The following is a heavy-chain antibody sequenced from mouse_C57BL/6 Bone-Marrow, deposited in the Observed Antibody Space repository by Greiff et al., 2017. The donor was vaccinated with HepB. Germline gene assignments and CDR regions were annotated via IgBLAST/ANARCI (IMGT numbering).Heavy chain of an antibody. J-gene: IGHJ3*01. CDR3: ARGGLWFAY. Sequence: EVHLVESGEGLVKPGGSLKLSCAASGFTFSSYAMSWVRQTPEKRLEWVAYISSGGDYIYYADTVKGRFTISRDNTRNTLYLQMSSLKSEDTAMYYCARGGLWFAYWGQGTLVTVSA. V-gene: IGHV5S21*01. CDR1: GFTFSSYA. CDR2: ISSGGDYI.